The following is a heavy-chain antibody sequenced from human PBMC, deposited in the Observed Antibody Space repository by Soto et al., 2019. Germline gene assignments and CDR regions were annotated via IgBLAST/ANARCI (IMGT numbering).Heavy chain of an antibody. Sequence: QITLNESGPTLVKPTQTLTLTCTFSGFSLSTRDAGVGWIRQPPGEALEWLGVVYWDDSKTYSPSLESRLTITKDTSKNQVVLRMTKMDPVDTATYYCAHCRGGVASFWGQGTLVTVSS. D-gene: IGHD2-2*01. CDR2: VYWDDSK. CDR3: AHCRGGVASF. V-gene: IGHV2-5*02. CDR1: GFSLSTRDAG. J-gene: IGHJ4*02.